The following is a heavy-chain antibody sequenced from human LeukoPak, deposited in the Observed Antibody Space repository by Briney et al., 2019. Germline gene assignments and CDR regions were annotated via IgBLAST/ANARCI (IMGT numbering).Heavy chain of an antibody. CDR2: IYYSGST. Sequence: PSETLSLTCTVSGGSLSSYYWSWIRQPPGKGLEWIGYIYYSGSTNYNPSLKSRVTISVDTSKNQFSLKLSSVTAADTAVYYCARGAYYYDSSGYYYYYFDYWGQGTLVTVSS. J-gene: IGHJ4*02. D-gene: IGHD3-22*01. V-gene: IGHV4-59*01. CDR1: GGSLSSYY. CDR3: ARGAYYYDSSGYYYYYFDY.